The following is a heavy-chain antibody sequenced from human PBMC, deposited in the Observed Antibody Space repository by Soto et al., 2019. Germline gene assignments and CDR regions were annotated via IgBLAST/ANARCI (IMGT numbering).Heavy chain of an antibody. D-gene: IGHD5-12*01. V-gene: IGHV3-33*08. Sequence: PGGSLRLSCAASGFTFSSYGMHWVRQAPGKGLEWVAVISYDGSDKYYADSVKGRFTISRDNAKNSLYLQMNSLRAEDTALYYCARRLRFEAECIDYWGQGTLVTVSS. CDR3: ARRLRFEAECIDY. J-gene: IGHJ4*02. CDR1: GFTFSSYG. CDR2: ISYDGSDK.